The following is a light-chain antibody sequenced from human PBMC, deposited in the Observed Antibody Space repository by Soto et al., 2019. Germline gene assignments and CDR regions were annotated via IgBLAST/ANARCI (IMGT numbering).Light chain of an antibody. Sequence: DIQMTQSHSTLSAFVGDRVTITCRASQSIDTGLAGYQQKPGKAPKLLIFGASNLGSGVPSRFSDSGSGTEFTLTVSSRQPDDFSTDYCQHYKTYSTFGQGPKVEIK. V-gene: IGKV1-5*01. CDR2: GAS. J-gene: IGKJ1*01. CDR3: QHYKTYST. CDR1: QSIDTG.